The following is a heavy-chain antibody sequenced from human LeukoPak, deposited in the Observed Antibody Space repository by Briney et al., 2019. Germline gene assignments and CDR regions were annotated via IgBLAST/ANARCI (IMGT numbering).Heavy chain of an antibody. CDR1: GFTFSSYG. D-gene: IGHD5/OR15-5a*01. CDR2: ISYDGSNK. CDR3: AKVVSRAKQADY. J-gene: IGHJ4*02. Sequence: GGSLRLSCAASGFTFSSYGMHWVRQAPGKGLEWVAVISYDGSNKYYADSVKGRFTISRDDSKNTLYLQMNSLRAEDTAVYYCAKVVSRAKQADYCGLLILVT. V-gene: IGHV3-30*18.